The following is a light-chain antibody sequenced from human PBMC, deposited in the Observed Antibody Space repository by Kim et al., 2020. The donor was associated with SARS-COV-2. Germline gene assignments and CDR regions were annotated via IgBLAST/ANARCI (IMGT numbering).Light chain of an antibody. CDR1: SGHSRNA. CDR3: QAWDSGTVV. J-gene: IGLJ2*01. Sequence: ASVKLTCTLSSGHSRNAIAWHQQQPQRGPRYLMKVNTDGSHDKGAGIPDRFSGSGSGAERYLTISSLQSEDEADYYCQAWDSGTVVFGGGTKVTVL. CDR2: VNTDGSH. V-gene: IGLV4-69*01.